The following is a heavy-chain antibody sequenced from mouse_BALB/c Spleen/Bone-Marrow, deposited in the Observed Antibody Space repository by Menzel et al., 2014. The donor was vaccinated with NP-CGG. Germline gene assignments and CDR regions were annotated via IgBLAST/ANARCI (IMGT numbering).Heavy chain of an antibody. CDR2: IHPGSGGT. CDR3: TREKVGDFDY. CDR1: GFTFTDYE. V-gene: IGHV1-15*01. J-gene: IGHJ2*01. Sequence: LVESGAELVRPGASVKLSCKALGFTFTDYEMHWVKQTLVHGLEWVGTIHPGSGGTAYNQKFKGKATLTADKSSSTAYMELSSLTSEDSAVYYCTREKVGDFDYWGQGTTLTVSS.